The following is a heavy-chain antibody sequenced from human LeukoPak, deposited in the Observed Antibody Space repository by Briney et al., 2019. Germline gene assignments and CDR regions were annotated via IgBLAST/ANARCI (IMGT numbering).Heavy chain of an antibody. J-gene: IGHJ4*02. CDR3: ARASQYYSTYSGSHYADLPNS. D-gene: IGHD3-22*01. CDR2: ICYRGRT. Sequence: SETLSLTCTLSGGSISSGDYYWSWIRQHPGKGLELIGYICYRGRTSYNPSLKSRVTISLDQSKNQFSLELSSVTAADPAVYYCARASQYYSTYSGSHYADLPNSWGQGTLVTVSS. V-gene: IGHV4-31*03. CDR1: GGSISSGDYY.